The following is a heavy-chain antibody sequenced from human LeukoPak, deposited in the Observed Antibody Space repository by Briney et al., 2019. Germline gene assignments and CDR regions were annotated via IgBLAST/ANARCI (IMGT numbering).Heavy chain of an antibody. V-gene: IGHV3-23*01. Sequence: GGSLRLSCAASGFTFSSYAMSWVRQAPGKGLEWVSAISGSGGSTYYADSVKGRFTISRDSSKNTLYLQMNSLRAEDTAVYYCAREGIAVAGPGDYYFDYWGQGTLVTVSS. CDR3: AREGIAVAGPGDYYFDY. CDR1: GFTFSSYA. D-gene: IGHD6-19*01. J-gene: IGHJ4*02. CDR2: ISGSGGST.